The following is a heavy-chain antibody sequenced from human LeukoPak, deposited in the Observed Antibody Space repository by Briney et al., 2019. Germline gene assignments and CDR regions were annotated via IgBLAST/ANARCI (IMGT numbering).Heavy chain of an antibody. J-gene: IGHJ4*02. CDR3: ALGGDYFDS. D-gene: IGHD4-17*01. V-gene: IGHV3-53*01. CDR1: GFSVSSNY. CDR2: IYSGGNK. Sequence: GGSLRLSCAASGFSVSSNYMSWVRQAPGKGLEWVSLIYSGGNKFYADSVKGRFTISRDNSKNMLYLQMNSLRAEDTAVHYCALGGDYFDSWGQGTLVTVSS.